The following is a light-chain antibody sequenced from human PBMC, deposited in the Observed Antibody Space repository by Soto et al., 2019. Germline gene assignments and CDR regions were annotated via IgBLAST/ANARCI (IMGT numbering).Light chain of an antibody. V-gene: IGKV3-15*01. CDR3: QHYNNWPIT. Sequence: EIVMTQSPASLSVSPGESVTLSCRASQSVASNLAWYQQKPGQAPRLLIYGTSTRATGVPARFSGSVSGTDFTLTISSLQAADFAVYHCQHYNNWPITFGQGTRLEI. CDR2: GTS. J-gene: IGKJ5*01. CDR1: QSVASN.